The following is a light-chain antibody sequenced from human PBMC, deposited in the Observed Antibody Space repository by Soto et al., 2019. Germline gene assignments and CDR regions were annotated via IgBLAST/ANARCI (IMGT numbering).Light chain of an antibody. CDR3: SSYSTSSTYV. Sequence: QSVLTQPASVSGSPGQSITISCTGTSSDVGHYDYVSWYQQHPGKAPKLMIHEVTNRFSGVSNRFSGSKSANTASLTISGLQAEDEADYYCSSYSTSSTYVFGTGTKVTVL. J-gene: IGLJ1*01. CDR1: SSDVGHYDY. CDR2: EVT. V-gene: IGLV2-14*01.